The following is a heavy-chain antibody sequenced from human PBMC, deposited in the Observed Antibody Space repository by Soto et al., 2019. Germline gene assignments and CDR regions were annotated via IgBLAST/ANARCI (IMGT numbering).Heavy chain of an antibody. CDR1: GGTFSSYA. V-gene: IGHV1-69*13. CDR3: ARRARSGYYYPWFDP. J-gene: IGHJ5*02. Sequence: GASVKVSCKASGGTFSSYAISWVRQAPGQGLEWMGGIIPIFGTANYAQKFQGRVTITADESTSTAYMELSSLRSEDTAVYYCARRARSGYYYPWFDPWGQGTLVTVSS. CDR2: IIPIFGTA. D-gene: IGHD3-22*01.